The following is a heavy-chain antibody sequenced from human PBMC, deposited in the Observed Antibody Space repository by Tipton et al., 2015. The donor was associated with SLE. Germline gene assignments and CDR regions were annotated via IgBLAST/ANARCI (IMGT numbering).Heavy chain of an antibody. CDR1: GFTFSRFW. V-gene: IGHV3-7*01. CDR2: IKKDAGEE. D-gene: IGHD3-16*01. CDR3: ASIMTTKIRSDV. J-gene: IGHJ6*02. Sequence: SLRLSCAASGFTFSRFWMTWVRQAPGKGLEWVANIKKDAGEENYVDSVKGRFTISRDNDNNLVYLQMNSLRAEDTAVYYCASIMTTKIRSDVWGQGTTVTVSS.